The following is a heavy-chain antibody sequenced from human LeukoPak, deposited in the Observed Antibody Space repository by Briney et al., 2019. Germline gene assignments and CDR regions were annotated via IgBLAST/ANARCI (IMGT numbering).Heavy chain of an antibody. CDR1: GGSISSYY. CDR3: ARDKGRITRYFDY. Sequence: SETLSLTCTVSGGSISSYYWSWIRQPPGKGLEWIGEINHSGGTNYNPSLKSRVIISVDTSKNQFSLKLSSVTAADTAVYYCARDKGRITRYFDYWGQGTLVTVSS. J-gene: IGHJ4*02. CDR2: INHSGGT. V-gene: IGHV4-34*01.